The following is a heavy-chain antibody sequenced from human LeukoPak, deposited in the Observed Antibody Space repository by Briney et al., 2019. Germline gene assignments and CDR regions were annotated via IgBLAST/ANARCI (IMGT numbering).Heavy chain of an antibody. CDR1: GFTFSSYW. V-gene: IGHV3-7*03. J-gene: IGHJ4*02. D-gene: IGHD3-22*01. Sequence: GGSLRLSCAASGFTFSSYWMSWVRQAPGKGLEWVANIKQDGSEKYYVDSVKGRFTISRDNAKNSLYLQMNSLRAEDTAVYYCARGVGVNYYDSRYFDYWGQGTLVIVSS. CDR2: IKQDGSEK. CDR3: ARGVGVNYYDSRYFDY.